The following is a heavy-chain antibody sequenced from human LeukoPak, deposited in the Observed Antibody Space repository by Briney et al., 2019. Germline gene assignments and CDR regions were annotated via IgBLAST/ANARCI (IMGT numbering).Heavy chain of an antibody. V-gene: IGHV1-18*01. CDR1: GYTFTSYG. CDR3: ARDTQCSSTSCYGPDWFDP. D-gene: IGHD2-2*01. Sequence: ASVKVSCKASGYTFTSYGISWVRQAPGQGLEWMGWISAYNGNTNYAQKLQGRVTMTTDTSTRTAYMELRSLRSDDTAVYYCARDTQCSSTSCYGPDWFDPWGQGTLVTVSS. J-gene: IGHJ5*02. CDR2: ISAYNGNT.